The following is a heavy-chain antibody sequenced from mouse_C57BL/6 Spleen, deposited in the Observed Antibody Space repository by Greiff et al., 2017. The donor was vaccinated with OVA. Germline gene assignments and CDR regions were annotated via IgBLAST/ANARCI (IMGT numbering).Heavy chain of an antibody. CDR1: GYTFTSYW. J-gene: IGHJ2*01. D-gene: IGHD1-3*01. CDR2: IYPGSGST. V-gene: IGHV1-55*01. Sequence: VQLQQPGAELVKPGASVKMSCKASGYTFTSYWITWVKQRPGQGLEWIGDIYPGSGSTNYNEKFKSKATLTVDASSSTAYMQLSSLTSEDSAVYYCTREVAQAPYYLDCWGQGTTLTVSS. CDR3: TREVAQAPYYLDC.